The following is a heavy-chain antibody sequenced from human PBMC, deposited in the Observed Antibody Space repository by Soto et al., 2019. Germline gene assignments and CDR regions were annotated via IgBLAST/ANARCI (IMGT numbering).Heavy chain of an antibody. V-gene: IGHV5-51*01. J-gene: IGHJ6*03. Sequence: PGESLKISCKGSGYSFTSYWIGWVRQMPGKGLEWMGIIYPGDSDTRYSPSFQGQVTISADKSISTAYLQWSSLKASDTAMYYCARYGRYSGYGYYYYYDMDVWGKGPTVTVSS. D-gene: IGHD5-12*01. CDR3: ARYGRYSGYGYYYYYDMDV. CDR1: GYSFTSYW. CDR2: IYPGDSDT.